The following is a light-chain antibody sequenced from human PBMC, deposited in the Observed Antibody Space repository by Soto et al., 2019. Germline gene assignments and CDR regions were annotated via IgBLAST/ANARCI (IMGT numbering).Light chain of an antibody. CDR3: QQYGSSPTWT. J-gene: IGKJ1*01. Sequence: EIVLTPSPATLSLSPGERANLSCRASQSVSSYLAWYQQKPGQAPRLLIYDASNRATGIPARFSGSGSGTDFTLTITRLEPEDSAVYYCQQYGSSPTWTFGQGTKVDIK. CDR1: QSVSSY. CDR2: DAS. V-gene: IGKV3-11*01.